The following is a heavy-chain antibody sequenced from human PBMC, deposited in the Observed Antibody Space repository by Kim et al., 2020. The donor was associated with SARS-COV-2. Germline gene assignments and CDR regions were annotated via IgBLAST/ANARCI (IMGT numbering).Heavy chain of an antibody. CDR2: ISGSGGST. Sequence: GGSLRLSCAASGFTFSSYAMSWVRQAPGKGLEWVSAISGSGGSTYYADSVKGRFTISRDNSKNTLYLQMNSLRAEDTAVYYCAKEGDFWSGAFQIADWYFGLWGRGTLVTVSS. D-gene: IGHD3-3*01. J-gene: IGHJ2*01. CDR1: GFTFSSYA. V-gene: IGHV3-23*01. CDR3: AKEGDFWSGAFQIADWYFGL.